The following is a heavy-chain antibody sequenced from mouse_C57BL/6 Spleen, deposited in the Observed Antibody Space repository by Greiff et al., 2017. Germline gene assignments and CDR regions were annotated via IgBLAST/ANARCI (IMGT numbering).Heavy chain of an antibody. CDR3: ARHYYGSIFDY. J-gene: IGHJ2*01. CDR1: GYTFTSYG. CDR2: IYPRSGNT. Sequence: VQLQQSGAELARPGASVKLSCKASGYTFTSYGISWVKQRTGQGLEWIGEIYPRSGNTYYNEKFKGKATLTADKSSSTAYMELRSLTSEDSAVYFCARHYYGSIFDYWGQGTTLTVSS. D-gene: IGHD1-1*01. V-gene: IGHV1-81*01.